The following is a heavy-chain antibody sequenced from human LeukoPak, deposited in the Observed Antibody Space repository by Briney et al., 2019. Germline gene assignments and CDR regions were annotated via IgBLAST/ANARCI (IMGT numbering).Heavy chain of an antibody. V-gene: IGHV4-39*01. CDR3: ARGTYDYSNYFDY. CDR2: IYYSGST. D-gene: IGHD4-11*01. J-gene: IGHJ4*02. CDR1: GGSISSSSYY. Sequence: SETLSLTGTVSGGSISSSSYYWGWIRQPPGKGLEWIGSIYYSGSTYYNPSLKSRVTISVDTSKNQFSLKLSSVTAADTAVYYCARGTYDYSNYFDYWGQGTLVTVSS.